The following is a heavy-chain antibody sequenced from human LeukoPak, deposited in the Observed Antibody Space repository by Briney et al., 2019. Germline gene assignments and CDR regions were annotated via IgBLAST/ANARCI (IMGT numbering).Heavy chain of an antibody. V-gene: IGHV4-4*07. CDR1: GGSISSYY. CDR3: ARERSGYDPYHFDY. Sequence: PSETLSLTCIVSGGSISSYYWNWIRQPAGKGLEWIGRIYTSGSTNYNPSLKSRVTMSVEMSKNQFSLTLSSVTAADTAVYYCARERSGYDPYHFDYWGQGTLVTVSS. CDR2: IYTSGST. D-gene: IGHD5-12*01. J-gene: IGHJ4*02.